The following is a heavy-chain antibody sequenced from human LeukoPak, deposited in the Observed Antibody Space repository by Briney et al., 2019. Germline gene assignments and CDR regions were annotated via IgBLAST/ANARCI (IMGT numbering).Heavy chain of an antibody. CDR1: GGTFSSYA. J-gene: IGHJ6*03. CDR3: ARDRWQQLYYYYYMDV. V-gene: IGHV1-69*05. D-gene: IGHD6-13*01. Sequence: SVKVSCKASGGTFSSYAISWVRQAPGQGLEWMGRIIPIFGTATYAQKFQGRVTITTDESTSTAYMELSSLRSEDTAVYYCARDRWQQLYYYYYMDVWGKGTTVTVSS. CDR2: IIPIFGTA.